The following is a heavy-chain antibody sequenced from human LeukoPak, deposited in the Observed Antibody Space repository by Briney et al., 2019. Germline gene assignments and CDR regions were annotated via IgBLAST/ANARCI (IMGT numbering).Heavy chain of an antibody. D-gene: IGHD6-6*01. CDR2: INWNGGST. CDR3: AKAARYYYYYMDV. J-gene: IGHJ6*03. V-gene: IGHV3-20*04. CDR1: GFTFDDYG. Sequence: GGSLRLSCAASGFTFDDYGMSWVRQAPGKGLEWVSGINWNGGSTGYADSVKGRFTISRDNAKNSLYLQTNSLRAEDTALYYCAKAARYYYYYMDVWGKGTTVTVSS.